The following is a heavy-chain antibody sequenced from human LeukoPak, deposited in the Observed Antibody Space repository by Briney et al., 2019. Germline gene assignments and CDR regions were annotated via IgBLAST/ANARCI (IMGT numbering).Heavy chain of an antibody. V-gene: IGHV1-2*02. CDR3: ARGGATYYDFWSGYYGYFGY. Sequence: ASVKVSCKASGYTFTGYYMHWVRQAPGQGLEWMGWINPNSGGTNYAQKFQGRVTMTRDTSISTAYMELRSLRSDDTAVYYCARGGATYYDFWSGYYGYFGYWGQGTLVTVSS. CDR2: INPNSGGT. CDR1: GYTFTGYY. D-gene: IGHD3-3*01. J-gene: IGHJ4*02.